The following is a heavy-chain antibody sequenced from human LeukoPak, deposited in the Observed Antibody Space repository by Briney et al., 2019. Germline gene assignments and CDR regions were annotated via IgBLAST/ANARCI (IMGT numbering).Heavy chain of an antibody. CDR1: GFVFRTYA. CDR2: ISGSDEST. Sequence: GGSLRLSCAASGFVFRTYAMTWVRQAPGKGLEWVSSISGSDESTYYADSVKGRFTMSRDNSKNMLFLVLNSLRAEDTAVYYCARGPSGYHNTGGQGTLVTVSS. CDR3: ARGPSGYHNT. J-gene: IGHJ4*02. V-gene: IGHV3-23*01. D-gene: IGHD5-12*01.